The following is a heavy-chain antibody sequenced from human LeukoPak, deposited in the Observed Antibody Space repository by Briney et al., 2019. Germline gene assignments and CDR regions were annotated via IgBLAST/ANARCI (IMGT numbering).Heavy chain of an antibody. J-gene: IGHJ4*02. CDR2: ISSSSSYI. CDR1: GFTFSSYS. V-gene: IGHV3-21*01. Sequence: GGSLRLSCAASGFTFSSYSMNWVRQAPGKGLEWGSSISSSSSYIYYADSVKGRFTISRDNAKNSLYLQMNSLRAEDTAVYYCARDGGGYSGYDLDYWGQGTLVTVSS. D-gene: IGHD5-12*01. CDR3: ARDGGGYSGYDLDY.